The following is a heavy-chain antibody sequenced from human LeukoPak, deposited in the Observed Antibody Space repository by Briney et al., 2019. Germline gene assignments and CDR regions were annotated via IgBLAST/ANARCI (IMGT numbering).Heavy chain of an antibody. Sequence: SETLSLTCAVYGGSFSGYYWSWIRQPPGKGLEWIGEINHSGSTNYNPSLKSRVTISVDTSKNQFSLKLSSVTAADTAVYYCARSGDTAMVATINWFDPWGQGTLVTVSS. D-gene: IGHD5-18*01. CDR1: GGSFSGYY. V-gene: IGHV4-34*01. CDR3: ARSGDTAMVATINWFDP. J-gene: IGHJ5*02. CDR2: INHSGST.